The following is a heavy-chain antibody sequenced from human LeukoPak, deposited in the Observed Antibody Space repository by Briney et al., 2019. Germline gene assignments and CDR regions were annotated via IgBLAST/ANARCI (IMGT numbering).Heavy chain of an antibody. D-gene: IGHD1-26*01. CDR1: GFTFNSFW. V-gene: IGHV3-74*01. CDR2: ITSDGSGT. J-gene: IGHJ4*02. CDR3: ARGEWDLRD. Sequence: GGSLRLSCAASGFTFNSFWMHWVRQVPGKGLVWVSRITSDGSGTSYADSVKGRFTISRDNAKNVLFLEMNNLRAEDTAFYYCARGEWDLRDWGQGTLVIVSS.